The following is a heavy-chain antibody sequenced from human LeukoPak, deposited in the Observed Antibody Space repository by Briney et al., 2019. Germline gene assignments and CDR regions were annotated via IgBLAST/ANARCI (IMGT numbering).Heavy chain of an antibody. CDR3: ARANEDYYDSSGYSSWFDP. CDR1: GGTFSSYA. J-gene: IGHJ5*02. V-gene: IGHV1-69*05. CDR2: IIPIFGTA. D-gene: IGHD3-22*01. Sequence: SVKVSCKASGGTFSSYAISWVRQAPGQVLEWMVGIIPIFGTANYAQKFQGRVTITTDVSTSSAYMELSSLRSEDTAVYYCARANEDYYDSSGYSSWFDPWGQGTLVTVSS.